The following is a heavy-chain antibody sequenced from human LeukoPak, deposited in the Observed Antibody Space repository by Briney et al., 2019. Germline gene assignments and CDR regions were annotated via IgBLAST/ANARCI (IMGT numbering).Heavy chain of an antibody. V-gene: IGHV4-59*01. J-gene: IGHJ5*02. CDR1: GGSISSYY. D-gene: IGHD3-22*01. CDR3: VRDNYDSSGYLDWFDP. CDR2: IYYSGST. Sequence: SETLSLTCTVSGGSISSYYWSWIRQPPGKGLEWIGYIYYSGSTNYNPSLKSRVTISVDTSKNQFSLKLSSVTAADTAVYYCVRDNYDSSGYLDWFDPWGQGTLVTVSS.